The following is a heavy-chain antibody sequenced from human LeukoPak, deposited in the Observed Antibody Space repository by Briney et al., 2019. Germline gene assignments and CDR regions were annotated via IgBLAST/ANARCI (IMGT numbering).Heavy chain of an antibody. V-gene: IGHV3-15*01. CDR1: GFTFSNAW. CDR2: IKSKTDGGTT. J-gene: IGHJ4*02. Sequence: GSLRLSRAASGFTFSNAWMSWVRQAPGKGLEWVGRIKSKTDGGTTDYAAPVKGRFTISRDDSKNTLYLQMNSLKTEDTAVYYCTTAMTFSSGWYFDYWGQGTLVTVSS. CDR3: TTAMTFSSGWYFDY. D-gene: IGHD6-19*01.